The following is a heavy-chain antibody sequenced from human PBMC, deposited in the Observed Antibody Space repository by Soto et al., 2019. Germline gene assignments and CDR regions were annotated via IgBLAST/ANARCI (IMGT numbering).Heavy chain of an antibody. V-gene: IGHV1-2*04. CDR1: GYTFTGYY. D-gene: IGHD6-19*01. Sequence: GASVKVSCKASGYTFTGYYMHWVRQAPGQGLEWMGWINPNSGGTNYAQKFQGWVTMTRDTSISTAYMELSRLRSDDTAVYYCAVAYSSGWYGVGAFDIWGQGTMVTVSS. CDR2: INPNSGGT. J-gene: IGHJ3*02. CDR3: AVAYSSGWYGVGAFDI.